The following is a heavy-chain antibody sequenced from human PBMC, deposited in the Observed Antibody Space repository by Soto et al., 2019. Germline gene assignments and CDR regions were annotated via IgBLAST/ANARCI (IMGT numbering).Heavy chain of an antibody. V-gene: IGHV3-15*01. J-gene: IGHJ4*02. CDR3: ATYAPGIGWYPLDS. D-gene: IGHD6-19*01. CDR2: IKDKTEGETT. CDR1: GFAFSNAW. Sequence: EVQLVESGGGLVKPGGSLRLACAASGFAFSNAWMSWVRQAPGKGLEWIGRIKDKTEGETTDYAAPVKGRFTISRDDATNALFLQMTSLTTADTGLYYCATYAPGIGWYPLDSGGQGTLVTVS.